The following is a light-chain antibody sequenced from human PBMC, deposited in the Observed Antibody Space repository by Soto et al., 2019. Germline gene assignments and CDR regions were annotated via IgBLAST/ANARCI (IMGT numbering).Light chain of an antibody. CDR3: QQYNTWHPIT. Sequence: EIVMTQSPATLSVSPGERVTRSCRASQSVRSNLAWYQQKPGQAPRLLIYGASTRATGLPARFSGSGSGTDFTLTISSLQYEDFAVYYCQQYNTWHPITFGQGTRLEIK. J-gene: IGKJ5*01. CDR2: GAS. CDR1: QSVRSN. V-gene: IGKV3-15*01.